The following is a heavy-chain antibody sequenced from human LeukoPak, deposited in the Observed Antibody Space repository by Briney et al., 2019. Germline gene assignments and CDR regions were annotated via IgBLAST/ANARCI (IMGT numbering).Heavy chain of an antibody. V-gene: IGHV3-48*01. Sequence: PGGSLRLSCAASGFTFSSYSMNWVRQAPGKGLEWVSYISSSSSTIYYADSVKGRFTISRDNAKNSLYLQMNSLRAEDTAVYYCANEYYDILTGAYYFDYWGQGTLVTVSS. CDR3: ANEYYDILTGAYYFDY. D-gene: IGHD3-9*01. CDR2: ISSSSSTI. CDR1: GFTFSSYS. J-gene: IGHJ4*02.